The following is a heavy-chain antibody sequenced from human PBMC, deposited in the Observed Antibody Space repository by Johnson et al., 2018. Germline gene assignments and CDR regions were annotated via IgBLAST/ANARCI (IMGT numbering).Heavy chain of an antibody. V-gene: IGHV4-59*01. J-gene: IGHJ6*03. CDR3: ERVKISRDYYYMDV. D-gene: IGHD2-2*01. Sequence: QVQLQESGPGLVKPSETLSLTCTVSGGSISSYYWSWIRQPPGKGLEWIGYIYYSGSTNYNPSLKSRVTISVDTSKNQFSLKLSSVTAADTAVYYCERVKISRDYYYMDVWGKGTTVTVSS. CDR2: IYYSGST. CDR1: GGSISSYY.